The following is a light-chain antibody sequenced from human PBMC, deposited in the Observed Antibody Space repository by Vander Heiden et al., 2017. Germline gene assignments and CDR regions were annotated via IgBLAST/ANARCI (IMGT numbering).Light chain of an antibody. Sequence: EIVLTQSPATLSLSPGEIATLSCRASQSVSSYLAWYQQKPGQAPRLLIYDASNRAAGIPARFSGSGSGTDFTLTISSLEPEDFAVYYCQLRNNWAGTFGPGTKVDVK. V-gene: IGKV3-11*01. J-gene: IGKJ3*01. CDR3: QLRNNWAGT. CDR1: QSVSSY. CDR2: DAS.